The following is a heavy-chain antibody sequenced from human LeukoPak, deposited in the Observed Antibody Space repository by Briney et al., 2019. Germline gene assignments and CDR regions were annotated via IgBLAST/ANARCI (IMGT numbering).Heavy chain of an antibody. D-gene: IGHD6-19*01. Sequence: SETLSLTCAVYGGSFSGYYWSWIRQPPGKGLEWIGEINHSGSTNYSPSLKSRVTISVDTSKNQFSLKLSSVTAADTAVYYCARGGLGWYVPVYWGQGTLVTVSS. CDR2: INHSGST. V-gene: IGHV4-34*01. CDR1: GGSFSGYY. CDR3: ARGGLGWYVPVY. J-gene: IGHJ4*02.